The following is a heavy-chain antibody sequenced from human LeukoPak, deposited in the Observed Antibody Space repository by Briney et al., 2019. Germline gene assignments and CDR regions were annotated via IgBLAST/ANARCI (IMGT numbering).Heavy chain of an antibody. Sequence: GGALRLSFTTSGFNFSNYEINWVRQAPGKGLEWVSYISSSGNTKNYADSVRGRFTISRDNAKNSLYLHMNSLRADDTAVYFCAREFGFFESSGYPHDAFDIWGQGTMVTVSS. J-gene: IGHJ3*02. CDR1: GFNFSNYE. D-gene: IGHD3-22*01. V-gene: IGHV3-48*03. CDR2: ISSSGNTK. CDR3: AREFGFFESSGYPHDAFDI.